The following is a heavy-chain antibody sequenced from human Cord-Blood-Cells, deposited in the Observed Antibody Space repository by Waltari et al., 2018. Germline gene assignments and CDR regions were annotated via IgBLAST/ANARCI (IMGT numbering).Heavy chain of an antibody. CDR2: ISYDGSNK. D-gene: IGHD6-13*01. Sequence: QVQLVESGGGVVQPARSLRLSCAATGFTFSSYGMHWVRQAPGKGLEWVAVISYDGSNKYYADSVKGRFTISRDNSKNTLYLQMNSLRAEDTAVYYCAKGDSSSWYYFDYWGQGTLVTVSS. CDR3: AKGDSSSWYYFDY. J-gene: IGHJ4*02. CDR1: GFTFSSYG. V-gene: IGHV3-30*18.